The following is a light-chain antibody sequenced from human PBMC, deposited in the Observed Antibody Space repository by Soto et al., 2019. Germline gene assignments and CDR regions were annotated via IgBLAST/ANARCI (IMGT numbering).Light chain of an antibody. J-gene: IGKJ3*01. Sequence: EVVLTQSPATLSLSPGERATLSCRASQSIISYLAWYQQKPGQAPRLLIYDASKRATGIPARFSGSGSGTDFTLTISSLEPEDFAVYYCQQRNTWPLTFGPGAKVDIK. V-gene: IGKV3-11*01. CDR3: QQRNTWPLT. CDR1: QSIISY. CDR2: DAS.